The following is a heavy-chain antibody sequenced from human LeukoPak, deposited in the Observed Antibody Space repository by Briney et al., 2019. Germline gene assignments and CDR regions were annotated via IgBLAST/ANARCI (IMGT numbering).Heavy chain of an antibody. J-gene: IGHJ6*02. CDR1: GGSISSYC. Sequence: SGTLSLTCTVSGGSISSYCWSWIRQPPGKGLEWIGYIYYSGSTNYNPSLKSRVTISVDTSKNQFSLRLSSVTAADTAVYYCARQVNYYYYGMDVWGQGTTVTVSS. V-gene: IGHV4-59*08. CDR2: IYYSGST. CDR3: ARQVNYYYYGMDV.